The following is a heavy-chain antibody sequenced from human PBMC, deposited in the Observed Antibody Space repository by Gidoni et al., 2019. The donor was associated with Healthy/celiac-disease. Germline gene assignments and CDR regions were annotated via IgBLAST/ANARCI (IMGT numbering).Heavy chain of an antibody. V-gene: IGHV1-69*04. D-gene: IGHD2-8*01. CDR1: GGTFSSYA. Sequence: QVQLVQSGAEVKKPGSSVKVSCKASGGTFSSYAIRWVRQAPGQGLEWMGRIIPILGIANYARKFQGRVTITADKSTSTAYMELSSLRSEDTAVYYCASSGGKDGVSPDYWGQGTLVTVSS. CDR3: ASSGGKDGVSPDY. CDR2: IIPILGIA. J-gene: IGHJ4*02.